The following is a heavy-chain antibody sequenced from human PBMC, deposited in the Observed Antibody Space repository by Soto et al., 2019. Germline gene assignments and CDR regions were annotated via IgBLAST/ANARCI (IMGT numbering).Heavy chain of an antibody. CDR2: IIPIFGTA. J-gene: IGHJ5*02. Sequence: QVQLVQSGAEVKKPGSSVKVSCKASGGTFSSYAISWVRQAPGQGLEWMGGIIPIFGTANYAQKFQGRVTIXXDXSXXTAYMELSSLRSEDTAVYYCARGRGYSSGWDWFDPWGQGTLVTVSS. D-gene: IGHD6-19*01. CDR1: GGTFSSYA. V-gene: IGHV1-69*12. CDR3: ARGRGYSSGWDWFDP.